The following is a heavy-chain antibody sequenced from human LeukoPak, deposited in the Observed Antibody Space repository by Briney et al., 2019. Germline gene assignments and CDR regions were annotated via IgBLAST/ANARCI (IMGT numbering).Heavy chain of an antibody. J-gene: IGHJ6*03. CDR2: INPSGSNT. V-gene: IGHV1-46*01. D-gene: IGHD1-14*01. CDR1: GYTFTTYY. Sequence: ASVKVSCKASGYTFTTYYMHWVRQAPGQGLEWMGIINPSGSNTNYAQKFQGRVTMTRDKSTSTVYMELSSLRSEDTAVYYCARGVGPGPYYYYMDVWGKGTTVTVSS. CDR3: ARGVGPGPYYYYMDV.